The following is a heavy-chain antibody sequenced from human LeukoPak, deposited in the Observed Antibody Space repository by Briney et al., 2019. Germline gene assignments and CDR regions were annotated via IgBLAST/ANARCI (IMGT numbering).Heavy chain of an antibody. D-gene: IGHD3-9*01. CDR3: ARDGRYFDWYLDY. Sequence: GGSLRLSCAASGFTFSSYSMNWVRQAPGKGLEWVSSISSSSSYIYYAVSVKGRFTISRDNAKNSLYLQMNSLRAEDTAVYYCARDGRYFDWYLDYWGQGTLVTVSS. J-gene: IGHJ4*02. CDR1: GFTFSSYS. V-gene: IGHV3-21*01. CDR2: ISSSSSYI.